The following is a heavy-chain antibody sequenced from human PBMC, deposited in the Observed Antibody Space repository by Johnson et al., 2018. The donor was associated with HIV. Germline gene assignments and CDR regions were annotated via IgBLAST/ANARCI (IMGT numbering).Heavy chain of an antibody. D-gene: IGHD2-21*01. CDR1: GFTFSSYA. J-gene: IGHJ3*02. CDR3: AKDRVVIAAHDAFDI. CDR2: IKEDGSEK. Sequence: VHLVESGGGLVQPGGSLRLSCAASGFTFSSYALTWVRQAPGKGLEWVANIKEDGSEKHYVDSVKGRFTISRDNSKNTLYLQMNSLRAEDTAVYYCAKDRVVIAAHDAFDIWGQGTMVTVSS. V-gene: IGHV3-7*03.